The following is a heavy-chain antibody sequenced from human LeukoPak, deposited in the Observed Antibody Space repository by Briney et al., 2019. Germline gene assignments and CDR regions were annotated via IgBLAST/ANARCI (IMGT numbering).Heavy chain of an antibody. V-gene: IGHV3-43*02. CDR1: GYTFDDYA. CDR3: AKDSLEAAGNFDY. CDR2: ISGDGDST. D-gene: IGHD6-13*01. J-gene: IGHJ4*02. Sequence: GGSLRLSCAASGYTFDDYAMHWVRQAPGKGLEWLALISGDGDSTYYADSVKGRFTISRDNRKYSLYLQMNSLRTEDTAFYYCAKDSLEAAGNFDYWGQGTLVTVSS.